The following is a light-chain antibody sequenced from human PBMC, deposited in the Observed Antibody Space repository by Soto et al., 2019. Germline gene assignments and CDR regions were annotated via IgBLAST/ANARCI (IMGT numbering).Light chain of an antibody. Sequence: QSVLTQPASVSGSPGQSITISCTGTSSDVGGYNYVSWYQHHPDKAPKLVIYDVNNRPSGVSTRFSGSKAGNTAAPTISGLQAEDEDDYYCNSYTGSATPYVFGTGTKLTVL. CDR3: NSYTGSATPYV. V-gene: IGLV2-14*03. CDR1: SSDVGGYNY. J-gene: IGLJ1*01. CDR2: DVN.